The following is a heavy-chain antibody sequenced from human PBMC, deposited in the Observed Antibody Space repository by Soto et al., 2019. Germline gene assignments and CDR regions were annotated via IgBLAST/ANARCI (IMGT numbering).Heavy chain of an antibody. CDR1: GGSISSYY. CDR2: IYYSGST. D-gene: IGHD5-18*01. J-gene: IGHJ6*02. V-gene: IGHV4-59*01. Sequence: PSETLSLTCTVSGGSISSYYRSWIRQPPGKGLEWIGYIYYSGSTNYNPSLKSRVTISVDTSKNQFSLKLSSVTAADTAVYYCARVDTAMDDYDYYGMDVWGQGTTVTVSS. CDR3: ARVDTAMDDYDYYGMDV.